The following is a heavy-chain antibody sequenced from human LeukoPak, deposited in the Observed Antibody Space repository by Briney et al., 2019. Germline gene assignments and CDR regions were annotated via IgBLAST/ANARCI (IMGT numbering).Heavy chain of an antibody. CDR2: ISSSSSYI. CDR1: GFTFSSYS. D-gene: IGHD2-21*02. CDR3: ARYGAYCGGDCQYYFDY. J-gene: IGHJ4*02. Sequence: GGSLRLSCAASGFTFSSYSMNWVRQAPGKGLEWVSSISSSSSYIYYADSVKGRFTISRDNAKNSLYLQMNSLRAEDTAVYYCARYGAYCGGDCQYYFDYWGQGTLVTVSS. V-gene: IGHV3-21*01.